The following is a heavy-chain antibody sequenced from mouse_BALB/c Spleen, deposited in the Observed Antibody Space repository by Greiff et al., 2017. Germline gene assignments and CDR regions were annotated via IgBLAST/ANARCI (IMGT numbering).Heavy chain of an antibody. J-gene: IGHJ3*01. V-gene: IGHV10-1*02. CDR2: IRSKSNNYAT. Sequence: EVQLVESGGGLVQPKGSLKLSCAASGFTFNTYAMNWVRQAPGKGLEWVARIRSKSNNYATYYADSVKDRFTISRDDSQSMLYLQMNNLKTEDTAMYYCVRGLGGWAWFAYWGQGTLVTVSA. D-gene: IGHD2-3*01. CDR3: VRGLGGWAWFAY. CDR1: GFTFNTYA.